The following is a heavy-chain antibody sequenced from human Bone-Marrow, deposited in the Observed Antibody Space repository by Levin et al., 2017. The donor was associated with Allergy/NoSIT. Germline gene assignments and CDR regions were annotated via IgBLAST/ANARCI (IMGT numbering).Heavy chain of an antibody. V-gene: IGHV4-30-4*01. D-gene: IGHD3-10*01. Sequence: SETLSLTCTVSGGSISSDDYYWSWIRQPPGEGLEWLGYISYSGSPYYKPSLESRVTISRDTSKNHVSLKLTSVPAADTAVYYCASEKLWFGEGYSDYWCQRTLVTVSS. CDR2: ISYSGSP. CDR3: ASEKLWFGEGYSDY. J-gene: IGHJ4*02. CDR1: GGSISSDDYY.